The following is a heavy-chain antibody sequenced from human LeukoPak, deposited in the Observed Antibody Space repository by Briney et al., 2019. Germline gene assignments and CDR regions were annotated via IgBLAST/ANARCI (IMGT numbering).Heavy chain of an antibody. D-gene: IGHD6-13*01. V-gene: IGHV3-30-3*01. CDR2: ISYDGSKK. CDR1: GFTFSSYA. Sequence: GGSLRLSCAASGFTFSSYAMHWVRQAPGKGLEWVAVISYDGSKKYYADSVKGRFTISRDNSKNTLYLQMNSLRAEDTAVYYCAREILSSWYSIGMDVWGQGTTVTVSS. CDR3: AREILSSWYSIGMDV. J-gene: IGHJ6*02.